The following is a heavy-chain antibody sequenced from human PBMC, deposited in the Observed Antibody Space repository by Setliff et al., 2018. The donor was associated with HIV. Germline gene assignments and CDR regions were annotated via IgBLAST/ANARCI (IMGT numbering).Heavy chain of an antibody. CDR3: ARRPYTALVPFDY. CDR1: GGSISSGSFY. V-gene: IGHV4-61*02. D-gene: IGHD5-18*01. Sequence: PSETLSLTCTVSGGSISSGSFYWSWMRQPAGKRLEWIGRIYTSGSTNYNPSLKSRVTISADTSKNQFSLKLSSVTAADTAVYYCARRPYTALVPFDYWGQGTLVTVSS. CDR2: IYTSGST. J-gene: IGHJ4*02.